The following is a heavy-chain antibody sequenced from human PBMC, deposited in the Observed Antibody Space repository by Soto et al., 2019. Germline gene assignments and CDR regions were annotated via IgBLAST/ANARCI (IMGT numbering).Heavy chain of an antibody. V-gene: IGHV3-30*18. CDR2: ISYDGSNK. CDR3: AKEWFYDSSGWSFDY. D-gene: IGHD3-22*01. Sequence: QVQLVESGGGVVQPGRSLRLSCAASGFTFSSYGMHWVRQAPGKGLERVEVISYDGSNKYYADSVKGRFTISRDNSKNTLYLQMNSLRAEDTAVYYCAKEWFYDSSGWSFDYWGQGTLVTASS. J-gene: IGHJ4*02. CDR1: GFTFSSYG.